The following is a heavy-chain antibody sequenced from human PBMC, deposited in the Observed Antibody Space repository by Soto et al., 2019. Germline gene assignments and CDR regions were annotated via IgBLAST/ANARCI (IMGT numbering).Heavy chain of an antibody. CDR3: ARHETLNGDYDY. D-gene: IGHD4-17*01. J-gene: IGHJ4*02. V-gene: IGHV4-59*08. Sequence: SDTLSLTCTVSGGSISSYYWSWIRQPPGKGLEWIGYIYYSGSINYNPSLKSRVTISVDTSKNQFSLKLSSVTAADTAVYYCARHETLNGDYDYWGQGTLVTVSS. CDR1: GGSISSYY. CDR2: IYYSGSI.